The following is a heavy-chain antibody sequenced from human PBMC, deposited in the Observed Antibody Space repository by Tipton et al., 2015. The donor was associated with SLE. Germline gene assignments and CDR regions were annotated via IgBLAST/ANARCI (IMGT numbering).Heavy chain of an antibody. CDR3: ARASEYSSSAVGAFDI. Sequence: TLSLTCTVSSGSISSGSYYWSWIRQPAGKGLEWIGRIYTSGSTNYNPSLKSRVTISVDTSKNQFSLKLSSVTAADTAVYYCARASEYSSSAVGAFDIWGQGTMVTVSS. D-gene: IGHD6-6*01. J-gene: IGHJ3*02. CDR2: IYTSGST. CDR1: SGSISSGSYY. V-gene: IGHV4-61*02.